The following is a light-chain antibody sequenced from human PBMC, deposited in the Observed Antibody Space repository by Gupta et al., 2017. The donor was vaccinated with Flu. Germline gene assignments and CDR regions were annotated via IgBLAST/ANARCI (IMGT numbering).Light chain of an antibody. V-gene: IGKV1-5*03. J-gene: IGKJ1*01. CDR1: QSISSY. CDR3: QEYDTYWV. Sequence: SVGDRVTITCRASQSISSYLSWYQQKPGEAPKLLIYKASSLESGVPSRFSGSGFGTEFTLTISRLQPDDFATYYCQEYDTYWVFGQGTKVEIK. CDR2: KAS.